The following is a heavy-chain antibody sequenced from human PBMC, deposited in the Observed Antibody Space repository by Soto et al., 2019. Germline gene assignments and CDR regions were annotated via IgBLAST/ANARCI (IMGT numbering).Heavy chain of an antibody. J-gene: IGHJ6*03. Sequence: GGSLRLSCAASGFTFSSYWMSWVRQAPGKGLEWVANIKQDGSEKYYVDSVKGRFTISRDNAKNSLYLQMNSLRAEDTAVYYCARGQYSSSWEYYYYYMDVWGKGTTVTVSS. CDR3: ARGQYSSSWEYYYYYMDV. D-gene: IGHD6-13*01. CDR2: IKQDGSEK. V-gene: IGHV3-7*01. CDR1: GFTFSSYW.